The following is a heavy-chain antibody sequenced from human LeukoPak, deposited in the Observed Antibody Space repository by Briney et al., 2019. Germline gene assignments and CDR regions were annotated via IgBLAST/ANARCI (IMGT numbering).Heavy chain of an antibody. Sequence: PSETLSLTCTVSGGSIFSGTYYWDWVRQPPGKGLEWIGNIHHSGSTAYKPSFQSRVTMSVETSKNQFSLKLTSLTAADAAGYYWAGHRGGYQKFDSWGQGTLVTVSA. J-gene: IGHJ4*02. D-gene: IGHD5-12*01. CDR1: GGSIFSGTYY. V-gene: IGHV4-39*01. CDR2: IHHSGST. CDR3: AGHRGGYQKFDS.